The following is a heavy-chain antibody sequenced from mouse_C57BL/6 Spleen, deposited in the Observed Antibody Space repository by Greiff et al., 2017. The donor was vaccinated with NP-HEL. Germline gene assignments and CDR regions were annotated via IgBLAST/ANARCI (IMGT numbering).Heavy chain of an antibody. J-gene: IGHJ2*01. Sequence: VQLQQPGAELVMPGASVKLSCKASGYTFTSYWMHWVKQRPGQGLEWIGEIDPSDSYTNYNQKFKGKSTLTVDKSSSTAYMQLSSLTSEDSAVYYCARLDYYGSSPDYWGQGTTLTVSS. D-gene: IGHD1-1*01. CDR3: ARLDYYGSSPDY. CDR1: GYTFTSYW. CDR2: IDPSDSYT. V-gene: IGHV1-69*01.